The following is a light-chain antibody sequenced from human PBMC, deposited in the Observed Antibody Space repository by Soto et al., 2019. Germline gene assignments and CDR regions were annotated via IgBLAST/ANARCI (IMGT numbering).Light chain of an antibody. J-gene: IGKJ4*01. CDR1: QSVSSY. CDR2: DAS. CDR3: QQRSNWPLT. V-gene: IGKV3-11*01. Sequence: EIVLTQSPATLSLSPGERATLSCRASQSVSSYLAWYQQKPGQAPRLLIYDASNRATGIPAKFSGSGSGTDFTLTISSLEPEDFAVYYCQQRSNWPLTCGGGTNVEIK.